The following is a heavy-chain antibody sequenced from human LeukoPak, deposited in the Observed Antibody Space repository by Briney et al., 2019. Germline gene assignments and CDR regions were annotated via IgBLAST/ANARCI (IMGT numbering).Heavy chain of an antibody. CDR2: INHSGST. V-gene: IGHV4-34*01. Sequence: SETLSLTCAVYGGSFSGYYWSWIRQPPGKGLEWIGEINHSGSTNYNPSLKSRVTISVDTSKNQFSLKLSSVTAADTAVYYYARFHYDSSGYYSSFDYWGQGTLVTVSS. CDR1: GGSFSGYY. D-gene: IGHD3-22*01. CDR3: ARFHYDSSGYYSSFDY. J-gene: IGHJ4*02.